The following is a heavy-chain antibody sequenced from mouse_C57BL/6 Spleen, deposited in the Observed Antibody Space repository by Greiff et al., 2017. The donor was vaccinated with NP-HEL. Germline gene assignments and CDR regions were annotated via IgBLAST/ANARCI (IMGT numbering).Heavy chain of an antibody. J-gene: IGHJ2*01. Sequence: QVQLQQSGAELVRPGASVKVSCKASGYAFTNYLIEWVKQRPGQGLEWIGVINPGRGGTNYNEKFKGKATLTADKSSSTAYMQLSSLTSEDSAVYFCARSSYYGSSPFFDYWGQGTTLTVSS. CDR2: INPGRGGT. D-gene: IGHD1-1*01. CDR1: GYAFTNYL. CDR3: ARSSYYGSSPFFDY. V-gene: IGHV1-54*01.